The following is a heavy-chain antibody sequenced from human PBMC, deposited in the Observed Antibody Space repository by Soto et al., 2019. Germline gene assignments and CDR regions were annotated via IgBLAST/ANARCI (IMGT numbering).Heavy chain of an antibody. CDR2: INHSGST. J-gene: IGHJ4*02. Sequence: QVQLQQWGAGLLKPSETLSLTCGVYGGSFSDYYWSWIRQPPGKGLEWIGEINHSGSTNYNPSLKSRVTISIDASKSQFSLKLSSVSAADTAVYYCARDGFHYGSFAYWGQGTLVTVSS. V-gene: IGHV4-34*01. CDR1: GGSFSDYY. D-gene: IGHD3-10*01. CDR3: ARDGFHYGSFAY.